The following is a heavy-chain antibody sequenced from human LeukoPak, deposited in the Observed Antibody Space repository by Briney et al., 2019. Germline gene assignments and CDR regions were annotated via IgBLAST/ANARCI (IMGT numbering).Heavy chain of an antibody. J-gene: IGHJ6*02. CDR2: ISSSGSTI. Sequence: GGSLRLSCAASGFTFSDYYMSWIRQARGKGLEWVSYISSSGSTIYYADSVKGRFTISRDNAKNSLYLQMNSLRAEDTAVYYCARDHYCSSTSCYYYYGMDVWGQGTTVTVSS. CDR3: ARDHYCSSTSCYYYYGMDV. CDR1: GFTFSDYY. D-gene: IGHD2-2*01. V-gene: IGHV3-11*01.